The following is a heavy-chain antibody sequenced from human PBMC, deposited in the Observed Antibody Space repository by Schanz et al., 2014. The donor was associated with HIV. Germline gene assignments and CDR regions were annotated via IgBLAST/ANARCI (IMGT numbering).Heavy chain of an antibody. CDR2: MNPNSGNT. CDR3: ARSSAWGDFGVEDAFDL. V-gene: IGHV1-8*01. J-gene: IGHJ3*01. CDR1: GYTFTSYD. D-gene: IGHD3-3*01. Sequence: QVQLVQSGAEVKKPGASVKVACKASGYTFTSYDINWVRQATGQGLEWMGWMNPNSGNTGYAQKFQGRVTMTRNTSISTAYMELSSLRSEDTAVYYCARSSAWGDFGVEDAFDLWGQGTPVTVSS.